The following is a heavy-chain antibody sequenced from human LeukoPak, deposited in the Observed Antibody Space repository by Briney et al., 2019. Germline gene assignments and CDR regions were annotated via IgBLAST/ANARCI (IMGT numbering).Heavy chain of an antibody. CDR3: ARRSWKAALGY. V-gene: IGHV4-39*07. CDR1: GGSISSSSYY. Sequence: SETLSLTCTVSGGSISSSSYYWGWIRQPPGKGLEWIGSIYYSGSTYYNPSLKSRVTISVDTSKNQFSLKLSSVTAADTAVYYCARRSWKAALGYWGQGTLVTVSS. D-gene: IGHD6-6*01. J-gene: IGHJ4*02. CDR2: IYYSGST.